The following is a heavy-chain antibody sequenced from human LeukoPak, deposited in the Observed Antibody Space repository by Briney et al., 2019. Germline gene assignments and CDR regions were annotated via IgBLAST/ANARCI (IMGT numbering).Heavy chain of an antibody. D-gene: IGHD1-26*01. CDR1: GFTFDDYA. J-gene: IGHJ4*02. CDR3: AKGQWELPDSEFDY. CDR2: ISWNSGSI. V-gene: IGHV3-9*03. Sequence: GGSLRLSCAASGFTFDDYAMHWVRQAPGKGLEWVSGISWNSGSIGYADSVKGRFTISGDNAKNSLYLQMNSLRAEDMALYYCAKGQWELPDSEFDYWGQGTLVTVSS.